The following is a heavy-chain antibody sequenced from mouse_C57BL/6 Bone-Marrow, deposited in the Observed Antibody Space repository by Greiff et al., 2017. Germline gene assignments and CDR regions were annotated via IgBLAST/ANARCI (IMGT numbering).Heavy chain of an antibody. Sequence: EVKLVESGGDLVKPGGSLKLSCAASGFTFSSYGMSWVRQTPDKRLEWVATISSGGSYTYYPDSVKGRFTISRDNAKNTLYLQMSSLKSEDTAMYYWARHGNYYSYYAMDYWGQGTSVTVSS. CDR2: ISSGGSYT. V-gene: IGHV5-6*01. D-gene: IGHD2-1*01. CDR1: GFTFSSYG. J-gene: IGHJ4*01. CDR3: ARHGNYYSYYAMDY.